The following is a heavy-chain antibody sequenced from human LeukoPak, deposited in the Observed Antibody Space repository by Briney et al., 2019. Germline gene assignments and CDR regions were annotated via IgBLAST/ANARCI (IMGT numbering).Heavy chain of an antibody. V-gene: IGHV1-46*04. CDR3: ARGRGGSGSSNWFDP. CDR1: GYTFTSYY. D-gene: IGHD3-10*01. Sequence: ASVKVSCKASGYTFTSYYMHWVRQAPGQGLEWMGIINPNGGSTYYAQKLQGRVTMTRDTSTTTDYMELISLRSEDTAVYFGARGRGGSGSSNWFDPWGQGTLVTVSS. CDR2: INPNGGST. J-gene: IGHJ5*02.